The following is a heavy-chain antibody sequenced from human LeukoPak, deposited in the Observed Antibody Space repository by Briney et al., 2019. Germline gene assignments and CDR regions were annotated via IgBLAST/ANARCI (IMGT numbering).Heavy chain of an antibody. Sequence: GGSLRLSCAASGFTFSNAWMSWVRQAPGKGLEWVGRIKSKTDGGTTDYAAPVKGRFTISRDDSKNTLYLQMNSLKTEDTAVYYCTTEYDLWSGYQDWGQGTLVTVSS. CDR1: GFTFSNAW. V-gene: IGHV3-15*01. J-gene: IGHJ4*02. CDR2: IKSKTDGGTT. CDR3: TTEYDLWSGYQD. D-gene: IGHD3-3*01.